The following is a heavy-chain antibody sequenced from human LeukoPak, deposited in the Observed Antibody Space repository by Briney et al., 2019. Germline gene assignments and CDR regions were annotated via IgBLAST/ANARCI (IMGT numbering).Heavy chain of an antibody. CDR3: AKFRGYSYGLIGY. J-gene: IGHJ4*02. V-gene: IGHV3-23*01. Sequence: PGGSLRLSCAASGFTFSTYDMSWVRQAPGKGLEWVSAISGSGGSTFYADSVKGRFTISRDNSKNTLYLQMNSLRAEDAAVYYCAKFRGYSYGLIGYWGQGTLVTVSS. CDR2: ISGSGGST. CDR1: GFTFSTYD. D-gene: IGHD5-18*01.